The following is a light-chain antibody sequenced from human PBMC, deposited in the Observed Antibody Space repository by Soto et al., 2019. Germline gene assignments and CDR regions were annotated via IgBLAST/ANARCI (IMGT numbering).Light chain of an antibody. Sequence: SVLTQPASVSGSPGQAITISCTGTSSDVGVSKYVSWYQQYPGKAHKLLVYEVSYRHSGVSNRFSGSKSGNTASLTISGLQAEDEADYYCSSYTSSSNLVVFGSGTKVTVL. V-gene: IGLV2-14*01. CDR2: EVS. J-gene: IGLJ1*01. CDR3: SSYTSSSNLVV. CDR1: SSDVGVSKY.